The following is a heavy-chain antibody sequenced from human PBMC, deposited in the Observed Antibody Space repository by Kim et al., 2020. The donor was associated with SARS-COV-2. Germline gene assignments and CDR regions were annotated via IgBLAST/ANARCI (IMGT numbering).Heavy chain of an antibody. V-gene: IGHV3-30*18. D-gene: IGHD2-2*01. CDR2: ISYDGSNK. J-gene: IGHJ6*02. Sequence: GGSLRLSCAASGFTFSSYGMHWVRQAPGKGLEWVAVISYDGSNKYYADSVKGRFTISRDNSKNTLYLQMNSLRAEDTAVYYCAKDFVEVPAAILYYGMDVWGQGTTVTVSS. CDR1: GFTFSSYG. CDR3: AKDFVEVPAAILYYGMDV.